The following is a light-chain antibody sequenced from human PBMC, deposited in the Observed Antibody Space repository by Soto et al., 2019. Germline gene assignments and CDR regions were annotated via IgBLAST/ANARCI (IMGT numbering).Light chain of an antibody. V-gene: IGKV3-20*01. Sequence: EIEMTQSPATLSVSPGERATLSCRASQSVSSNLAWYQQKPGQAPRLLIYGTSNRATGIPDRFSGSGSGTDFTLTISRLEPEDFAVYFCQQYGSSPYTLGQGTKVDIK. CDR3: QQYGSSPYT. J-gene: IGKJ2*01. CDR2: GTS. CDR1: QSVSSN.